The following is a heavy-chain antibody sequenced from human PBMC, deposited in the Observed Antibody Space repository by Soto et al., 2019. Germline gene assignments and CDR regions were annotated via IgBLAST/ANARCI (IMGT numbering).Heavy chain of an antibody. Sequence: QVQLVESGGGVVQPGTSLRLSCAASGFPFSNYAMHWVRQAPDKGLAWLTVISSDGSTTHYVDSVKGRFTISRDNSKNILDLPKSKSRTDHTAVYFRGGGKGSGSFLVGSRGQGALVTVSS. CDR3: GGGKGSGSFLVGS. D-gene: IGHD3-10*01. CDR1: GFPFSNYA. V-gene: IGHV3-30-3*01. CDR2: ISSDGSTT. J-gene: IGHJ4*02.